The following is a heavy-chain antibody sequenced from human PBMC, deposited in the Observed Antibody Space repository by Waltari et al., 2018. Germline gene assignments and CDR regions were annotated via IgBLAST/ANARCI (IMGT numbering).Heavy chain of an antibody. Sequence: QVQLQESGPGLVKPSETLSLPCPVSGGSISSYYWSWIRQPPGKGLEWIGYIYYSGSTNYNPSLKSRVTISVDTSKNQFSLKLSSVTAADTAVYYCARAPSLRGWFDPWGQGTLVTVSS. CDR3: ARAPSLRGWFDP. V-gene: IGHV4-59*01. J-gene: IGHJ5*02. CDR1: GGSISSYY. CDR2: IYYSGST.